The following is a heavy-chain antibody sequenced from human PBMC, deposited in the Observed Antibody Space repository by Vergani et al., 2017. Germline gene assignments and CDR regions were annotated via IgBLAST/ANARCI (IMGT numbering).Heavy chain of an antibody. CDR2: IYYSGST. J-gene: IGHJ5*02. CDR1: DGSISSYY. D-gene: IGHD4-17*01. Sequence: QVQLQESGPGLVKPSETLSLTCTVSDGSISSYYWSWIRQPPGKGLEWIGYIYYSGSTNYNPSLKSRVTMSVDTSKNQFSLKLSSVTAADTAVYYCARDNGRTVTTSAGFDPWGQGTLVTVSS. CDR3: ARDNGRTVTTSAGFDP. V-gene: IGHV4-59*12.